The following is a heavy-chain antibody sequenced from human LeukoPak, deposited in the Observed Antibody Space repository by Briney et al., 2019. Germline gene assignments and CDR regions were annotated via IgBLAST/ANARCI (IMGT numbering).Heavy chain of an antibody. Sequence: ASVKVSCKVSRYALTELTIHWVRRAPGKGFEWMGGVDPKDGETIYAQNFQDRVTVTDDRYTDTSYMELSGLTSEDTALYYCAGDVLVSGGSYYHGFWGQGTLVTVSS. V-gene: IGHV1-24*01. CDR3: AGDVLVSGGSYYHGF. CDR2: VDPKDGET. D-gene: IGHD3-10*01. J-gene: IGHJ4*02. CDR1: RYALTELT.